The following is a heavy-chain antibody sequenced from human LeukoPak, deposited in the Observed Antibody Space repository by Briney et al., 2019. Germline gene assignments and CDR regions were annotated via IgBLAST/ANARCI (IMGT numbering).Heavy chain of an antibody. Sequence: ASVKVSCKASGGTFSSYAISWVRQAPGQGLEWMGGIIPIFGTANYAQKFQGRVAITADESTSTAYMELSSLRSEDTAVYYCASGYNYYYYGMDVWGQGTTVTVSS. CDR2: IIPIFGTA. CDR3: ASGYNYYYYGMDV. V-gene: IGHV1-69*13. J-gene: IGHJ6*02. CDR1: GGTFSSYA. D-gene: IGHD2-2*02.